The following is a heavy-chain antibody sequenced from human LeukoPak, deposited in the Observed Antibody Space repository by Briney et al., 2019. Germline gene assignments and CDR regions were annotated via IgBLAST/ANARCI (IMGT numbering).Heavy chain of an antibody. D-gene: IGHD6-19*01. Sequence: PGGSLRLSCAASGFTFSSYGMHWVRQAPGKGLEWVAVISYDGNNNYYADPVKGRFTISRDNSKNTMYLQMNSLRAEDTAVYYCAKDPGYSSGVDYWGQGTLVTVSS. CDR1: GFTFSSYG. J-gene: IGHJ4*02. V-gene: IGHV3-30*18. CDR2: ISYDGNNN. CDR3: AKDPGYSSGVDY.